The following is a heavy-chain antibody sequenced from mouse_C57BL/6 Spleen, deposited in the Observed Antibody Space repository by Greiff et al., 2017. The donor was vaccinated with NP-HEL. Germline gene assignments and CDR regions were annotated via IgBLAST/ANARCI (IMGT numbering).Heavy chain of an antibody. CDR1: GYSFTSYS. V-gene: IGHV1-66*01. D-gene: IGHD4-1*01. Sequence: VQLQESGPELVKPGASVKISCKASGYSFTSYSIHWVKQRPGQGLEWIGWFYPGSGNTKYNEKFKGKATLTADTSSSTAYMQLSSLTSEDSAVYYCATGTGYAMDYWGQGTSVTVAS. J-gene: IGHJ4*01. CDR2: FYPGSGNT. CDR3: ATGTGYAMDY.